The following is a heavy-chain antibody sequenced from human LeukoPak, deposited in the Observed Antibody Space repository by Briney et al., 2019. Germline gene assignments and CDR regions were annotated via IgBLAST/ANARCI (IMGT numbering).Heavy chain of an antibody. Sequence: SETLSLTCTVSGGSISSSSYYWRWIRQPPGKGLEWIGSIYYSGSTYYNPSLKSRVTISVDTSKNQFSLKLSSVTAADTAVYYCARARSYLNWFDPWGQGTLVTVSS. CDR3: ARARSYLNWFDP. J-gene: IGHJ5*02. CDR1: GGSISSSSYY. V-gene: IGHV4-39*07. D-gene: IGHD1-26*01. CDR2: IYYSGST.